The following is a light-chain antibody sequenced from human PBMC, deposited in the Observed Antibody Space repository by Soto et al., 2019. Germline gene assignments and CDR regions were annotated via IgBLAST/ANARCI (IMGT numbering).Light chain of an antibody. CDR2: KAS. CDR1: QTISSW. V-gene: IGKV1-5*03. Sequence: DIQMTQSPSTLSGSVGDRVTITCRASQTISSWLAWYQQKPGKAPKLLIYKASTLKSGVPSRFSGSGSGTEFTITISSLQPDDFATYYCQHYNSYSEALGQGTKVELK. J-gene: IGKJ1*01. CDR3: QHYNSYSEA.